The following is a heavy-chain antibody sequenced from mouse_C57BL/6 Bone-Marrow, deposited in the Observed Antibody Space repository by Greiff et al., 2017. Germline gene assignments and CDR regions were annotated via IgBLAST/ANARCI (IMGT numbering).Heavy chain of an antibody. CDR3: ARRYYGSYCDY. J-gene: IGHJ2*01. Sequence: VQLQQPGAELVKPGASVKLSCKASGYTFTSYWMHWVKQRPGQGLEWIGMIHPNSGSTNYNEKFKSKATLTVDKSSSTAYMQLSSLTSEDSAVYYCARRYYGSYCDYWGQGTTLTVSS. V-gene: IGHV1-64*01. CDR1: GYTFTSYW. D-gene: IGHD1-1*01. CDR2: IHPNSGST.